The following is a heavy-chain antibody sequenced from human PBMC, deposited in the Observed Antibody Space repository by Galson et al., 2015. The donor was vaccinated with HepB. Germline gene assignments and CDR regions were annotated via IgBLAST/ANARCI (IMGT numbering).Heavy chain of an antibody. Sequence: QSGAEVKRPGESLKISCQGSGYSFANYWLAWVRQVPGEGLEWMGVIYPADSNTRYSPSLQGRVSISVDRSTNTAFLQWASLEASDTAIYYCSRPKRPQYEDENAFDIWGRGTMVTVSS. D-gene: IGHD2-8*01. CDR1: GYSFANYW. CDR3: SRPKRPQYEDENAFDI. CDR2: IYPADSNT. J-gene: IGHJ3*02. V-gene: IGHV5-51*01.